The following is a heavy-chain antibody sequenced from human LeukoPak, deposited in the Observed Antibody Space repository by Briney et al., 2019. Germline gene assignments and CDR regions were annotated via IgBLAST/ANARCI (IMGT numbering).Heavy chain of an antibody. J-gene: IGHJ4*02. Sequence: ASVKVSCKASGYRFSNYGITWVRQAPGQGLEWMGGIIPIFGTANYAQKFQGRVTITADESTSTAYMELSSLRSEDTAVYYCASKDYYGSGSYWVYFDYWGQGTLVTVSS. V-gene: IGHV1-69*13. D-gene: IGHD3-10*01. CDR2: IIPIFGTA. CDR3: ASKDYYGSGSYWVYFDY. CDR1: GYRFSNYG.